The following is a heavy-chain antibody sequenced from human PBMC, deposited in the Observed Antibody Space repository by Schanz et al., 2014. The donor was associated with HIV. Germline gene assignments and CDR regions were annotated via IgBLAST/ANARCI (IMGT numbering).Heavy chain of an antibody. Sequence: QVQLVQSGAEVKKPGSSVNVSCKTSGGTFSNYAISWVRQAPGQGLEWMGGIIPVSGTASYAQMFQGRVKIIADKSTSTAYMELSSLRSEDTALYYCAASMYNGSYGTHYYFDLWGRGSLVTVSS. CDR3: AASMYNGSYGTHYYFDL. V-gene: IGHV1-69*06. CDR2: IIPVSGTA. CDR1: GGTFSNYA. J-gene: IGHJ2*01. D-gene: IGHD1-26*01.